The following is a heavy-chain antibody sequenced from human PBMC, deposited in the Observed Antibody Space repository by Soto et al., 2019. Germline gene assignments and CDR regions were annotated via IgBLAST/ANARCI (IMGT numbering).Heavy chain of an antibody. J-gene: IGHJ6*02. CDR3: AKDSGYSGYDVYDYYYGMDV. D-gene: IGHD5-12*01. V-gene: IGHV3-30*18. CDR2: TSYDGNNT. Sequence: VQPGRSLRLSCAASGFTFSLYGLHWVRQAPGKGLEWVAVTSYDGNNTYYADSVKGRFTISRDNSKNTLYLQMNSLRAEDTAVYYCAKDSGYSGYDVYDYYYGMDVWGQGTTVTVSS. CDR1: GFTFSLYG.